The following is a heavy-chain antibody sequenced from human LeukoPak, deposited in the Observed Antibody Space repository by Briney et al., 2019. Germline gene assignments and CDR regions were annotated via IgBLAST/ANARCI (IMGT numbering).Heavy chain of an antibody. CDR3: AKDQSSGYRTYYFDY. J-gene: IGHJ4*02. Sequence: GGSLRLSCAASGFTFSSYGMHWVCQAPGKGLEWVAFIRYDGSNKYYADSVKGRFTISRDNSKNTLYLQMNSLRAEDTAVYYCAKDQSSGYRTYYFDYWGQGTLVTVSS. CDR2: IRYDGSNK. D-gene: IGHD3-22*01. V-gene: IGHV3-30*02. CDR1: GFTFSSYG.